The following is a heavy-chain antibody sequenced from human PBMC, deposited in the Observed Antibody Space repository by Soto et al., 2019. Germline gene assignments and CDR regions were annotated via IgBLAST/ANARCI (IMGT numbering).Heavy chain of an antibody. D-gene: IGHD3-3*01. Sequence: QVQLVESGGGVVQPGRSLRLSCAASGFTFSSYAMHWVRQAPGKGLEWVAVISYDGSNKYYADSVKGRFTISRDNSKNTLYLQMYSLRAEDTAVYYCARVGLLGHYDFWSGPQRWGQGTLVTVSS. V-gene: IGHV3-30-3*01. CDR3: ARVGLLGHYDFWSGPQR. CDR1: GFTFSSYA. CDR2: ISYDGSNK. J-gene: IGHJ4*02.